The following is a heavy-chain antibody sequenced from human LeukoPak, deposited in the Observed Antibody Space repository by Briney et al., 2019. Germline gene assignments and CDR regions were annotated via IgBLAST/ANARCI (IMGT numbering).Heavy chain of an antibody. CDR1: GFTFSSYG. V-gene: IGHV3-30*18. J-gene: IGHJ4*02. CDR2: ISYDGSKK. D-gene: IGHD6-13*01. CDR3: AKTRMYSSSWFDY. Sequence: PGGSLRLSCAASGFTFSSYGMHWVRQAPGKGLEWVAVISYDGSKKYYADSVKGRFTISRDNSKNTLYLQMNSLRAEDTAVYYCAKTRMYSSSWFDYWGQGTLVTVSS.